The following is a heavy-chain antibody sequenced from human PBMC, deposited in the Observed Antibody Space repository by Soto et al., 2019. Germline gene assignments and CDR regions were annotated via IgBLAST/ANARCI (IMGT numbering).Heavy chain of an antibody. CDR1: GFTFSSYA. CDR3: ARQGLWPASGYNYAMDV. V-gene: IGHV3-30-3*01. D-gene: IGHD6-19*01. CDR2: ISYDGSKK. J-gene: IGHJ6*02. Sequence: GGSLRLSCAASGFTFSSYAMHWVRQAPGKGLEWVAVISYDGSKKYYADSVKGRFTISRDNSKNTLYLQMNSLRAEDTAVYYCARQGLWPASGYNYAMDVWGQGTTVTVSS.